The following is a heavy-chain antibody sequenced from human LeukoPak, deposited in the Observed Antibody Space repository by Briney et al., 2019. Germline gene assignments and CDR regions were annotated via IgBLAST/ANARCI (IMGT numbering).Heavy chain of an antibody. CDR1: GFTFSSYS. D-gene: IGHD3-9*01. Sequence: GGSLRLSCAASGFTFSSYSMNWVRQAPGKGLEWVLSISSSSSYIYYADSVKGRFTISRDNAKNSLYLQMNSLRAEDTAVYYCARGPDILTGAEFNYWGQGTLVTVSS. CDR3: ARGPDILTGAEFNY. J-gene: IGHJ4*02. V-gene: IGHV3-21*01. CDR2: ISSSSSYI.